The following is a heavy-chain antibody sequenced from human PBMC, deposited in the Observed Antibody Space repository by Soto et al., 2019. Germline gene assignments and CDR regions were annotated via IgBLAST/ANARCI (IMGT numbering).Heavy chain of an antibody. CDR2: INHSGST. Sequence: PSETLSLTCAVYGGSFSCYYWSWIRQPPGKGLEWIGEINHSGSTNYNPSLKSRVTISVDTSKNQFSLKLSSVTAADTAVYYCARGMKQQPYDYWGQGTLVTVSS. CDR3: ARGMKQQPYDY. CDR1: GGSFSCYY. D-gene: IGHD6-13*01. J-gene: IGHJ4*02. V-gene: IGHV4-34*01.